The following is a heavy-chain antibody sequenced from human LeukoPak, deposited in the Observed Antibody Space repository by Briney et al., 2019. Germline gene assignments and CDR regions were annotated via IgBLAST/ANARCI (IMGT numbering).Heavy chain of an antibody. CDR1: GFTCSSYE. D-gene: IGHD3-22*01. Sequence: GGSLRLSCAASGFTCSSYEMNWVRQAPGKGLEGVSYISSGGSTIYYADSGKGRFTISRDNAKNSLYLQMHSLRAEDTAVYYCARDQKYYYDSSGYSGVGDYWGQGTLVTVSS. J-gene: IGHJ4*02. CDR3: ARDQKYYYDSSGYSGVGDY. CDR2: ISSGGSTI. V-gene: IGHV3-48*03.